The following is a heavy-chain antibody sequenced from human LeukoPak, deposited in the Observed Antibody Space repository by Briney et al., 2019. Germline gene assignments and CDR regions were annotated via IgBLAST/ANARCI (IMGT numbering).Heavy chain of an antibody. CDR3: ATGFGSSWTLYY. J-gene: IGHJ4*02. V-gene: IGHV1-24*01. CDR1: GYTLTELS. Sequence: ASVKVSCKVSGYTLTELSMHWVRQAPGKGLEWMGGFDPEGGETIYAQKFQGRVTMTEDTSTDTAYMELSSLRSEDTAVYYCATGFGSSWTLYYWGQGTLVTVSS. CDR2: FDPEGGET. D-gene: IGHD6-13*01.